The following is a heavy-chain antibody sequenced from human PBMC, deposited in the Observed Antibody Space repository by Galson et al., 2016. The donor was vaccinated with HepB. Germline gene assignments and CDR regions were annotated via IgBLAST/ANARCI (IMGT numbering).Heavy chain of an antibody. CDR3: ARPRRWPQYYYGLDV. Sequence: SLRLSCAASGFVFGSYWMTWVRQAPGKGLEWVAVISYDGSHKHYRDSVKGRFTISRDNSKNTLYLQMNSLRREDTAVYYCARPRRWPQYYYGLDVWGQGTTVTVSS. D-gene: IGHD5-24*01. V-gene: IGHV3-30-3*01. CDR2: ISYDGSHK. J-gene: IGHJ6*02. CDR1: GFVFGSYW.